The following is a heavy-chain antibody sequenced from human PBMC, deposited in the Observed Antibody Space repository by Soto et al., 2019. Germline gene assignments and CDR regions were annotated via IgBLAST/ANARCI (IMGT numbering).Heavy chain of an antibody. CDR2: ISYDGSNK. V-gene: IGHV3-30*14. D-gene: IGHD3-22*01. CDR3: ARIYDSSGYYYYDAFYI. Sequence: QVQLVESGGGVVQPGRSLRLSCAASGFTFSSYAMHWVRQAPGKGLEWVAVISYDGSNKYYADSVKGRFTISRDNSKNPLYLQMNSLSAEDTAVYYCARIYDSSGYYYYDAFYIWGQGTMVTVSS. J-gene: IGHJ3*02. CDR1: GFTFSSYA.